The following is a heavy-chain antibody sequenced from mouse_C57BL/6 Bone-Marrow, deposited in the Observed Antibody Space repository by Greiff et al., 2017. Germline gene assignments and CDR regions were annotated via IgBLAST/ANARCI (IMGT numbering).Heavy chain of an antibody. V-gene: IGHV1-69*01. CDR2: LDPYDSYT. CDR3: ARKSCFITTGVVPFDY. Sequence: QVHVKQPGAELVMPGASVKLSCKASGYTFTSYWMHWVKQRPGQGLEWIGELDPYDSYTNYNQKFKGKSTLTVYKSSSTAYMQLSSLTSEDSAVYYWARKSCFITTGVVPFDYWGQGTTLTVSS. J-gene: IGHJ2*01. CDR1: GYTFTSYW. D-gene: IGHD1-1*01.